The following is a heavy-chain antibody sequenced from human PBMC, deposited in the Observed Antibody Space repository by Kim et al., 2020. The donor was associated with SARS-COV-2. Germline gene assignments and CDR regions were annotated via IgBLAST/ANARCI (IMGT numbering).Heavy chain of an antibody. CDR3: ARFLYYYDSSCYYTQYYYYGMDV. V-gene: IGHV3-7*01. D-gene: IGHD3-22*01. CDR1: GFTFSSYW. Sequence: GGSLRLSCAASGFTFSSYWMSWVRQAPGKGLEWVANIKQDGSEKYYVDSVKGRVTISRDNAKNSLYLQMNSLRAEDTAVYYCARFLYYYDSSCYYTQYYYYGMDVWGQGATVTVSS. J-gene: IGHJ6*02. CDR2: IKQDGSEK.